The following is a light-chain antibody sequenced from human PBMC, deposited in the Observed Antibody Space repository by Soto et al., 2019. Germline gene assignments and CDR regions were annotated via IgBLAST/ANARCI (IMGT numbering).Light chain of an antibody. CDR2: GAS. J-gene: IGKJ5*01. Sequence: EIVMTQFPGTLSVSPGERATLSCRASQSVSINLAWYQQKPGQAPRLLIYGASNRATGIPDRFSGSGSGTDFTLTISRLEPEDFAVYYCHHYGSSHPLTFGQGTRLEIK. CDR3: HHYGSSHPLT. V-gene: IGKV3-20*01. CDR1: QSVSIN.